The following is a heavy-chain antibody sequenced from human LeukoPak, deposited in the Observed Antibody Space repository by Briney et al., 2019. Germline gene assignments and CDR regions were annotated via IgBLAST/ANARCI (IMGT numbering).Heavy chain of an antibody. V-gene: IGHV4-59*01. Sequence: SETLSLTCTVSGGSISTYYWTWIRHPPGRGLEWIGYIYYSGSTNYNPSLKSRVTISVDTSKNQFSLKLTSVTAADTAVYYCAREYDILSNYDAFDIWGQGTMVTVSS. CDR2: IYYSGST. CDR1: GGSISTYY. D-gene: IGHD3-9*01. J-gene: IGHJ3*02. CDR3: AREYDILSNYDAFDI.